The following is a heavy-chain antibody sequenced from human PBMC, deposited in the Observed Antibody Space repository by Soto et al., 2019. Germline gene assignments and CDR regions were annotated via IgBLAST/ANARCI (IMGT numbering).Heavy chain of an antibody. Sequence: PVGSLRLSCAASGFTFSSYAMSWVRQAPGEGLEWVSLISGSGGSTYYADSVKGRFTISRDNSKNTLYLQVNTLRAEDTAVYYCAKAKENSFGYVRYYFDYWGQGTMVTAPQ. CDR1: GFTFSSYA. D-gene: IGHD5-18*01. CDR3: AKAKENSFGYVRYYFDY. V-gene: IGHV3-23*01. J-gene: IGHJ4*02. CDR2: ISGSGGST.